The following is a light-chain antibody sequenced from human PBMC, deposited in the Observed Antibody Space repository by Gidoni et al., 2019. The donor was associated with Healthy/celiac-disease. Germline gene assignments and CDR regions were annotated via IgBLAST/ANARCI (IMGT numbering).Light chain of an antibody. CDR3: QQSYSTLLT. CDR2: AAS. J-gene: IGKJ4*01. Sequence: DIQMTQSPSSLSASVGDRVTIPCRESQSISSYLNWYQQKPGKAPKLLIYAASSLQSGGQSRFSGSGSGTDFTLTISSLQPEDFANYYWQQSYSTLLTFGGGTKVEIK. CDR1: QSISSY. V-gene: IGKV1-39*01.